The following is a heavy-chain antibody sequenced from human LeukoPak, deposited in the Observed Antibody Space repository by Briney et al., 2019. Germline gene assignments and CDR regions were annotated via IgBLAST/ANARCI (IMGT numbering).Heavy chain of an antibody. CDR2: SSFDGTKE. CDR3: AKAVWRAWATNY. V-gene: IGHV3-30*18. Sequence: GGSVRLSCAASGFSFNSYGMHWARQAPGTGPEWVAVSSFDGTKEDYADSVKGRFTISRDNSKNTLYLQLRSLRAEDTAVYYCAKAVWRAWATNYCGQRAILAVSS. J-gene: IGHJ4*02. CDR1: GFSFNSYG. D-gene: IGHD1-26*01.